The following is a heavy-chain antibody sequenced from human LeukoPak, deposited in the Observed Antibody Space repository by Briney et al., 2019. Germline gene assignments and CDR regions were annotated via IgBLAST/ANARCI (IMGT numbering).Heavy chain of an antibody. CDR3: ARGVSGIYYYYMDV. CDR1: GYTFTGYY. J-gene: IGHJ6*03. Sequence: ASVKVSCKASGYTFTGYYMHWVRQAPGQGLERMGWINPNSGGTNYAQKFQGRVTMTRDTSISTAYMELSRLRSDDSAVYYCARGVSGIYYYYMDVWGKGTTVTISS. V-gene: IGHV1-2*02. CDR2: INPNSGGT. D-gene: IGHD1-26*01.